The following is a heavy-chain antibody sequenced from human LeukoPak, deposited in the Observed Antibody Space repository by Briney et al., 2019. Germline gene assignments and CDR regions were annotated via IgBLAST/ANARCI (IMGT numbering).Heavy chain of an antibody. V-gene: IGHV4-38-2*01. CDR1: GYSISSGYY. J-gene: IGHJ4*02. CDR3: ARHRYSYGDSPIDY. CDR2: IYHSGST. Sequence: KPSETLSLTCAVSGYSISSGYYWGWIRQPPGKGLEWIGSIYHSGSTYYNPSLKSRVTISVDTSKNQFSLKLSSVTAADTAVYYCARHRYSYGDSPIDYWGQGTLVTVSS. D-gene: IGHD4-17*01.